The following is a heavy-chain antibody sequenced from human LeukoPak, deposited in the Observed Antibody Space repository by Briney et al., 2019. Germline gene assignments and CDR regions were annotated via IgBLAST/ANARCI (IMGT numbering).Heavy chain of an antibody. V-gene: IGHV4-4*07. D-gene: IGHD6-19*01. Sequence: SATLSLTCSVSGGSIRSSYWSWIRQPAGKGLEWIGRIYTSGSTNYNPSLKSRVTMSVDTSKNQFSLKLSSVTAADTAVYYCARSGGSGWYISSWFDPWGQGTLVTVSS. CDR2: IYTSGST. CDR1: GGSIRSSY. CDR3: ARSGGSGWYISSWFDP. J-gene: IGHJ5*02.